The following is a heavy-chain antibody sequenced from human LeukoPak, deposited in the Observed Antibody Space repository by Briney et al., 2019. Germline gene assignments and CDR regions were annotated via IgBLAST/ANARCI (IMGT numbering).Heavy chain of an antibody. CDR2: ISYDGSDK. Sequence: GGSLGLSCAASGFIFSSYAMHWVRQAPGKGLEWVAVISYDGSDKYYADSVKGRFTISRDNSKNTLYLQMNSLRAEDTAVYYCASGRDGSNWGQGTLVTVSS. CDR1: GFIFSSYA. V-gene: IGHV3-30-3*01. J-gene: IGHJ4*02. CDR3: ASGRDGSN. D-gene: IGHD5-24*01.